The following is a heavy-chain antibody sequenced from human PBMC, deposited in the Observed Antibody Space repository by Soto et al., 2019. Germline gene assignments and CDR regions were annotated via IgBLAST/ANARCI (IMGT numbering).Heavy chain of an antibody. Sequence: ASEKVSCKASGYTITSYGISRVRQAPGQGLERMGWISAYNGNTNYAQKHQGRVTMTTDTSTSTACRELRSLRSDDTAVYYCARVRDSSGYYYGGYDYWGQGTLVTVSS. CDR3: ARVRDSSGYYYGGYDY. CDR2: ISAYNGNT. CDR1: GYTITSYG. D-gene: IGHD3-22*01. J-gene: IGHJ4*02. V-gene: IGHV1-18*01.